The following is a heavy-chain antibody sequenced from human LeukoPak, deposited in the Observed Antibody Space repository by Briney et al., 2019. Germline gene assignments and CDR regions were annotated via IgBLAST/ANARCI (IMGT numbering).Heavy chain of an antibody. CDR1: GYNFTNYW. D-gene: IGHD3-22*01. CDR3: ARGDTTGYLQLLY. Sequence: GESLKISCKGSGYNFTNYWIAWVRQMPGKGLDWMGVIYPGDSDTRYSPSFQGQVTISADKSISTAYLHWSSLKASDTAMYYCARGDTTGYLQLLYWGQGTLVTVSS. J-gene: IGHJ4*02. CDR2: IYPGDSDT. V-gene: IGHV5-51*01.